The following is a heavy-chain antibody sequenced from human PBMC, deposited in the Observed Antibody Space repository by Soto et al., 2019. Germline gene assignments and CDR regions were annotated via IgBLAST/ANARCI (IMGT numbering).Heavy chain of an antibody. CDR3: ASRAVRGVRIVSWFDP. V-gene: IGHV4-39*01. Sequence: ASETLSLTCTVSGGSISSSSYYWGWIRQPPGKGLEWIGSIYYSGSTYYNPSLKSRVTISVDTSKNQFSLKLSSVTAADTAVYYCASRAVRGVRIVSWFDPWGQGTLVTVSS. CDR2: IYYSGST. CDR1: GGSISSSSYY. D-gene: IGHD3-10*01. J-gene: IGHJ5*02.